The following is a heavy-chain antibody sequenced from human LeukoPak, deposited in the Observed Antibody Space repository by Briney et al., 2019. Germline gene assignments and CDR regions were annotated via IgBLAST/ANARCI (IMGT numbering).Heavy chain of an antibody. CDR1: GFTFSSYD. D-gene: IGHD2-15*01. V-gene: IGHV3-13*01. J-gene: IGHJ6*03. CDR2: IGTAGDT. CDR3: AGGSYYSYYYMDV. Sequence: GGSLRLSCAASGFTFSSYDMHWVRQPTGKGLEWVSAIGTAGDTYYSHSVKGRFTISRDNSKNTLYLQMNSLRAEDTAVYYCAGGSYYSYYYMDVWGKGTTVTVSS.